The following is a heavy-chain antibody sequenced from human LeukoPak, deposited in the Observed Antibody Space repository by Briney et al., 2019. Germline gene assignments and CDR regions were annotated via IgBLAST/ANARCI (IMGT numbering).Heavy chain of an antibody. J-gene: IGHJ4*02. CDR3: ARDGESTKFRLGY. CDR2: IAGTGDTT. CDR1: GFTFSNFA. D-gene: IGHD2-21*01. V-gene: IGHV3-23*01. Sequence: PGGSLRLSCVASGFTFSNFAMSWVRQAPGKGLEWGSTIAGTGDTTFYADSVKGRFTISRDTSRNTLSLQMNSLRVEDTAVYYCARDGESTKFRLGYWGQGSLVTVSS.